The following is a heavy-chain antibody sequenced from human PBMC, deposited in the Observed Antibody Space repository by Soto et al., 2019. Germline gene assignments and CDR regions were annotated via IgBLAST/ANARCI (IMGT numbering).Heavy chain of an antibody. CDR1: GFTFSSYA. CDR2: IGGSGGST. Sequence: EVQLLESGGGLVQPGGSLRLSCAASGFTFSSYAMSWVRQAPGKGLEWVPAIGGSGGSTYYADSVKGRFTIFRDNSKNTLYLQMNSLRAEDTAVYYCAKGRGYCSSTSCYVGSDYWGQGTLVTVSS. V-gene: IGHV3-23*01. D-gene: IGHD2-2*01. J-gene: IGHJ4*02. CDR3: AKGRGYCSSTSCYVGSDY.